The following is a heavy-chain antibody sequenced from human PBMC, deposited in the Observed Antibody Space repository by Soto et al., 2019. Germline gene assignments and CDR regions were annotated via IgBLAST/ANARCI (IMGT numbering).Heavy chain of an antibody. CDR2: IIPILGIA. V-gene: IGHV1-69*08. CDR3: ARDWRDCSGGSCPYYYYYGMDV. CDR1: GGTFRSFT. J-gene: IGHJ6*02. Sequence: QVQRVQSGAEVKKPGSSEKVSCEASGGTFRSFTISWVRQAPGQGLEWMGGIIPILGIANYAQKFQGRVTITADKSTSTAYMELSSLRSEDTAVYYCARDWRDCSGGSCPYYYYYGMDVWGQGTTVTVSS. D-gene: IGHD2-15*01.